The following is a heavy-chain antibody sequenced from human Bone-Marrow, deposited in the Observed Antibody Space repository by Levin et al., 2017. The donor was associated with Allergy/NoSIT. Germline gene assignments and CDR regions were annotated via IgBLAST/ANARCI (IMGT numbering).Heavy chain of an antibody. CDR3: ARAGLGVTMVQGPKYYMDV. CDR1: GGSISSGGYY. CDR2: IYYSGGT. D-gene: IGHD3-10*01. V-gene: IGHV4-31*03. J-gene: IGHJ6*03. Sequence: SETLSLTCTVSGGSISSGGYYWSWIRQHPGKGLEWIGYIYYSGGTYYNPSLKSRVTISVDTSKNQFSLKLSSVTAADTAVYYCARAGLGVTMVQGPKYYMDVWGKGTTVTVSS.